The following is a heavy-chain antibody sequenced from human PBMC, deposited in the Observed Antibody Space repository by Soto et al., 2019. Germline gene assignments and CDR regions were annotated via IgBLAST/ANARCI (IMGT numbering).Heavy chain of an antibody. V-gene: IGHV3-30*18. CDR2: ISYDGSNK. D-gene: IGHD6-6*01. CDR1: GVTFSGQG. Sequence: PGGSLRRSCAAAGVTFSGQGMHWVRQAPGKGLEWVAVISYDGSNKYYADSVKGRFTISRDNTKNTLYLQMNSLRAEDTAVYYCAKDGEYSSSSGIDYWGQGTLVTVSS. J-gene: IGHJ4*02. CDR3: AKDGEYSSSSGIDY.